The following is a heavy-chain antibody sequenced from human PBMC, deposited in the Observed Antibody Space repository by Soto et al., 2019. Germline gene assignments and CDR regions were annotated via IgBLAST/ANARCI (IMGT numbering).Heavy chain of an antibody. V-gene: IGHV4-39*01. CDR1: GGSISSSSYY. CDR2: IYYSGST. J-gene: IGHJ4*02. Sequence: LSLTCTVSGGSISSSSYYWGWIRQPPGKGLEWIGSIYYSGSTYYNPSLKSRVTISVDTSKNQFSLKLSSVTAADTAVYYCARRTTVTTNYFDYWGQGTLVTVSS. D-gene: IGHD4-17*01. CDR3: ARRTTVTTNYFDY.